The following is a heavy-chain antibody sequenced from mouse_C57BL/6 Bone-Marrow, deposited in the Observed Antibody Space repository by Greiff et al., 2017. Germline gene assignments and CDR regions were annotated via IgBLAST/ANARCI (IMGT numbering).Heavy chain of an antibody. J-gene: IGHJ2*01. Sequence: DVKLVESGGGLVKPGGSLKLSCAASGFTFSDYGMHWVRQAPEKGLEWVAYISSGSSTIYYADTVKGRFTISRDNAKNTLFLQMTSLGSEDTAMYYCAILYDGYFDYWGKGTTLTVSS. V-gene: IGHV5-17*01. CDR2: ISSGSSTI. CDR1: GFTFSDYG. CDR3: AILYDGYFDY. D-gene: IGHD2-3*01.